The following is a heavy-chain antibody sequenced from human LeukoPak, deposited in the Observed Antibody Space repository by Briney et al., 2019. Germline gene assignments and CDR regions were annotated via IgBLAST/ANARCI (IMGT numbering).Heavy chain of an antibody. CDR2: IIPIFGTA. Sequence: ASVKVSCKASGGTFSSYAISWVRQAPGQGLEWMGGIIPIFGTANYAQKFQGRVTITADESTSTAYMELSSLRSEDTAVYYCARRPLRLVELSLSSSLHDYWGPGTLVTVSS. J-gene: IGHJ4*02. CDR1: GGTFSSYA. V-gene: IGHV1-69*01. D-gene: IGHD3-16*02. CDR3: ARRPLRLVELSLSSSLHDY.